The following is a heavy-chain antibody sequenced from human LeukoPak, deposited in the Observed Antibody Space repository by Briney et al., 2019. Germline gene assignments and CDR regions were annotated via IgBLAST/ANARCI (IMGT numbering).Heavy chain of an antibody. CDR1: GGTFSSYA. V-gene: IGHV1-69*01. Sequence: SVKVSCKASGGTFSSYAISWVRQAPGQGLEWMGGIIPIFGTANYAQKFQGRVTITADESTSTAYMELSSLGSEDTAVYYCATHLRYCSGGSCYVYYYYGMDVWGQGTTVTVSS. J-gene: IGHJ6*02. D-gene: IGHD2-15*01. CDR3: ATHLRYCSGGSCYVYYYYGMDV. CDR2: IIPIFGTA.